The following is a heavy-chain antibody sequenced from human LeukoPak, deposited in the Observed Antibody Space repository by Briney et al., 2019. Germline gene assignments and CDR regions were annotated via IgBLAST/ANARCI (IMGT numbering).Heavy chain of an antibody. Sequence: SETLSLTCTVSGGSISSYYWSWIRQPPGKGLEWIGYIYTSGSTNYNPSLKSRVTISVDTSKNQFSLKLSSVTAADTAVYYCARHAPYTYYYDSGGPFDYWGQGTLVTVSS. V-gene: IGHV4-4*09. CDR3: ARHAPYTYYYDSGGPFDY. D-gene: IGHD3-22*01. CDR2: IYTSGST. J-gene: IGHJ4*02. CDR1: GGSISSYY.